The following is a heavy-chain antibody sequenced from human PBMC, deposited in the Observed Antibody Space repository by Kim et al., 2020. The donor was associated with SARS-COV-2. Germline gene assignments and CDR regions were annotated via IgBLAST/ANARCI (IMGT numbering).Heavy chain of an antibody. D-gene: IGHD3-9*01. CDR2: IIPILGIA. J-gene: IGHJ2*01. CDR3: ASTYYDILTGYYTGYFDL. Sequence: SVKVSCKASGGTFSSYTISWVRQAPGQGLEWMGRIIPILGIANYAQKFQGRVTITADKSTSTAYMELSSLRSGDTAVYYCASTYYDILTGYYTGYFDLWGRGTLVTVSS. V-gene: IGHV1-69*02. CDR1: GGTFSSYT.